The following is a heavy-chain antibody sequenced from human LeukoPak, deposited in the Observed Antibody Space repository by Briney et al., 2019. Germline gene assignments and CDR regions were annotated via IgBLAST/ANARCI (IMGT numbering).Heavy chain of an antibody. CDR1: GFTFSSYA. CDR3: ARGGVVVVAATKNAFDI. V-gene: IGHV3-30-3*01. CDR2: ISYDGSNK. D-gene: IGHD2-15*01. Sequence: GRSLRLSCAASGFTFSSYAMHWVRQAPGKGLEWVAVISYDGSNKYYADSVKGRFTISRDNSKNTLYLQMNSLRAEDTAVYYCARGGVVVVAATKNAFDIWGQGTMVTVSS. J-gene: IGHJ3*02.